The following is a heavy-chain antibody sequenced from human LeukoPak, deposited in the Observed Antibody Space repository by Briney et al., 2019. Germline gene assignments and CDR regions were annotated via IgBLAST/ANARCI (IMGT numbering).Heavy chain of an antibody. J-gene: IGHJ3*02. CDR1: GFTFGDYA. V-gene: IGHV3-49*04. Sequence: PGGSLRLSCTASGFTFGDYAMSWVRQAPGKGLEGVGFFRSNADGGRTEYAASVKGRFTISRADSKSIAYLQMNSMKTEDTAVYYCTRVVGYCSGGSCYSAAFDIWGQGTMVTVSS. CDR3: TRVVGYCSGGSCYSAAFDI. D-gene: IGHD2-15*01. CDR2: FRSNADGGRT.